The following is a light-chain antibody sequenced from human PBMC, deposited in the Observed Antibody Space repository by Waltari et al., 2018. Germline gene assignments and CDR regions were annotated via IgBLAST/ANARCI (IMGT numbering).Light chain of an antibody. CDR3: QQYYNFPHT. J-gene: IGKJ2*01. CDR1: QGISSH. Sequence: VIWVTQSPSLLSASPGDRVTISCRVSQGISSHLAWYQQKPGKAPDLLIYDTSTLQSGVPSRFSDSGSGTDFTLTISSLQYEDFATYCCQQYYNFPHTFGQGTKLEI. V-gene: IGKV1D-8*01. CDR2: DTS.